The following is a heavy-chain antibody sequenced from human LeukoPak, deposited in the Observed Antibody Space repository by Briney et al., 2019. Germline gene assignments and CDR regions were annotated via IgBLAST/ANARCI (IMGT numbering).Heavy chain of an antibody. CDR2: VSYSGST. CDR3: ARATSGYYSDF. J-gene: IGHJ4*02. D-gene: IGHD3-22*01. Sequence: SETLSLTCTVSGGSIGSYYWNWIRQPPGKGLEWIGYVSYSGSTNYNPSLKSRVTMSVDKSKNQFSLKLSSVTAADTAVYFCARATSGYYSDFWDQGTLVTVSS. CDR1: GGSIGSYY. V-gene: IGHV4-59*01.